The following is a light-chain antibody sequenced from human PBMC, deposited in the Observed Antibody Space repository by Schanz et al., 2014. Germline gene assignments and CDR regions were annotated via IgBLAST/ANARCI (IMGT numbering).Light chain of an antibody. CDR2: WAS. J-gene: IGKJ3*01. V-gene: IGKV4-1*01. Sequence: DIVMTQSPDSLAVSLGERATIHCRSSQSVLWTSNNKNFLAWYKQTPGQPPKLLIYWASTRESGVPDRFSGSGSGTDFTLTITSLQAEDVAVSYCQQFYSTPFTFGPGTKVEIK. CDR3: QQFYSTPFT. CDR1: QSVLWTSNNKNF.